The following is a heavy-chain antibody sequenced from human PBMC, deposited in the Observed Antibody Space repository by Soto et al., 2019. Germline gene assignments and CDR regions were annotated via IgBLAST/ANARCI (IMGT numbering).Heavy chain of an antibody. J-gene: IGHJ4*02. V-gene: IGHV4-30-2*01. CDR3: VRGGWFGAGSSPTEY. Sequence: SETLSLTCAVSGGSISSGTYSWTWIRQPTGKGLERIGFTSHSPTTNYSPSLKSRVTISADPFNNHVSLKLTSVTAADKAVYYCVRGGWFGAGSSPTEYWGQGILVTVSS. D-gene: IGHD3-10*01. CDR2: TSHSPTT. CDR1: GGSISSGTYS.